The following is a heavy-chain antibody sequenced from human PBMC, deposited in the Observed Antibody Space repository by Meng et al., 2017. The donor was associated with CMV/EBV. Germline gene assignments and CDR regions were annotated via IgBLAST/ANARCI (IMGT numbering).Heavy chain of an antibody. D-gene: IGHD2-2*01. CDR2: IYHSGST. CDR3: ARGQDGSSTSCYRHAHNWFDP. CDR1: SGYW. J-gene: IGHJ5*02. Sequence: SGYWWSWVRQPPGEGLEWIGEIYHSGSTNYNPSLKSRVTISVDKSKNQFSLKLGSVTAADTALYYCARGQDGSSTSCYRHAHNWFDPWGQGTLVTVSS. V-gene: IGHV4-4*02.